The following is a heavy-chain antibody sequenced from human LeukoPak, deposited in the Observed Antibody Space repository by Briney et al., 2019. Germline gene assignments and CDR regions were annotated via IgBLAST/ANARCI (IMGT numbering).Heavy chain of an antibody. Sequence: ASVKVSCKASGYTFTSYAMHWVRQAPGQRLEWMGWINAGNVNSKYSPKFQGRVTITRDTSASTAYMELSSLRSEDTAVYYCARDSPRGSYFSDYYYGMDVWGQGTTVTVSS. CDR3: ARDSPRGSYFSDYYYGMDV. CDR1: GYTFTSYA. CDR2: INAGNVNS. V-gene: IGHV1-3*01. J-gene: IGHJ6*02. D-gene: IGHD1-26*01.